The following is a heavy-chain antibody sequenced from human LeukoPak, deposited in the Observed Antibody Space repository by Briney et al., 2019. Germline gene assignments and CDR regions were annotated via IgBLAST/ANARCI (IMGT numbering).Heavy chain of an antibody. CDR1: GGSFSNFY. J-gene: IGHJ3*02. V-gene: IGHV4-59*12. D-gene: IGHD6-13*01. CDR2: IYYTGST. CDR3: ARWVRSSSWYKRGAFDI. Sequence: PSETLSLTCTVSGGSFSNFYWNWIRQPPGKGLEWIGYIYYTGSTNYNPSLKSRVTISVDTSKNQFSLKLSSVTAADTAVYYCARWVRSSSWYKRGAFDIWGQGTMVTVSS.